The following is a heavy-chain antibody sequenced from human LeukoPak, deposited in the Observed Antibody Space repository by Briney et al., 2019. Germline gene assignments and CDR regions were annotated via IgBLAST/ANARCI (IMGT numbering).Heavy chain of an antibody. D-gene: IGHD2/OR15-2a*01. CDR3: AKDLWGPVDY. Sequence: GGSLRLSCAASGFTFSSYWMHWVRQAPGKVLVWVSRINSDGSSTSYADSVKGRFTISRDNAKNTLYLQMNSLRAKDTAVYYCAKDLWGPVDYWGQGTLVTVSS. V-gene: IGHV3-74*01. CDR1: GFTFSSYW. J-gene: IGHJ4*02. CDR2: INSDGSST.